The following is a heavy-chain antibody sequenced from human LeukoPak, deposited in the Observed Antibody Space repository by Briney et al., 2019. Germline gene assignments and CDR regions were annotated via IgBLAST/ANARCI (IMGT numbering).Heavy chain of an antibody. CDR2: INPNSGGT. J-gene: IGHJ4*02. Sequence: ASVKVSCKASGYTFTGYYMHWVRQAPGQGLEWMGWINPNSGGTNYAQKFQGRVTMTRDTSISTAYMELSRLRSDDTTVYYCARGGGENGSGPQDYWGQGTLVTVPS. CDR3: ARGGGENGSGPQDY. CDR1: GYTFTGYY. V-gene: IGHV1-2*02. D-gene: IGHD3-10*01.